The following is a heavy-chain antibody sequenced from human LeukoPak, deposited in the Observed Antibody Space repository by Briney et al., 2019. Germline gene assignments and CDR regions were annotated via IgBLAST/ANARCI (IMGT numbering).Heavy chain of an antibody. CDR3: AKDRIWAH. Sequence: SETLSLTCTVSGASVSTNYWSWIRQSPGKGLEWIGYVYYSVNTNYNPSLKSRVTISADTSKNQFSLKLTSVTAADTAVYYGAKDRIWAHWGQGTLVTVSS. CDR1: GASVSTNY. V-gene: IGHV4-59*02. CDR2: VYYSVNT. J-gene: IGHJ4*02. D-gene: IGHD7-27*01.